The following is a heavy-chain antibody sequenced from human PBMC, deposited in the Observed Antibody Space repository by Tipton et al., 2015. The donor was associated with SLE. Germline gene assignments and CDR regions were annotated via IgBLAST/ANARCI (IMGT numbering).Heavy chain of an antibody. D-gene: IGHD6-19*01. CDR2: IYYSGST. Sequence: PGLVKPSETLSLTCTVSGGSISSYYWSWIRQPPGKGLEWIGYIYYSGSTNYNPSLKSRVTISVDTSKNQFSLKLSSVTAADTAVYYCARSMRVGSEDYWGQGTLVTVSS. CDR1: GGSISSYY. J-gene: IGHJ4*02. CDR3: ARSMRVGSEDY. V-gene: IGHV4-59*01.